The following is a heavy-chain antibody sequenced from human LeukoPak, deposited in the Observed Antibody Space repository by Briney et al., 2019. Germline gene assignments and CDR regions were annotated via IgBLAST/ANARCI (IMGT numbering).Heavy chain of an antibody. D-gene: IGHD3-10*01. CDR3: AKEKYYGSD. V-gene: IGHV3-74*01. J-gene: IGHJ4*02. CDR1: RFTFSNYY. CDR2: INGDGSTL. Sequence: GGSLRLSCAASRFTFSNYYMHWVRQAPGKGLVWVSHINGDGSTLGYAASVKGRFTISRDNAKNTLYLQMNSLRAEDTAVYYCAKEKYYGSDWGQGTLVTVSS.